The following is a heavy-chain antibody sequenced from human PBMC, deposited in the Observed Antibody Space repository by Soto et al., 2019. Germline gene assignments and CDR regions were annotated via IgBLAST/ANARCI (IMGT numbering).Heavy chain of an antibody. CDR2: IYYSGST. CDR1: GGSISSSSYY. J-gene: IGHJ4*02. D-gene: IGHD4-17*01. Sequence: QLQLQESGPGLVKPSETLSLTCTVSGGSISSSSYYWGWIRQPPGKGLEWIGSIYYSGSTYYNPSLKRRVTITVDTSTNQFSLKLSSVTAADTAVYYCARHDYGDYVGASWGQGTLVTVSS. CDR3: ARHDYGDYVGAS. V-gene: IGHV4-39*01.